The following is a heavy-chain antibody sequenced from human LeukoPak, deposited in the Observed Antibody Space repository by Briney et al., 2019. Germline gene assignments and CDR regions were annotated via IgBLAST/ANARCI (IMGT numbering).Heavy chain of an antibody. V-gene: IGHV4-34*01. CDR1: GGSISGYY. Sequence: KSSETLSLTCAVYGGSISGYYWSWIRQAPGKGLEWIGEINHGGTINYNPSLKSRVTILVDTSKKQFTLRLSSVTAADTAVYYCARDNEASGSGRKFDYWGQGSLVTVSS. D-gene: IGHD3-10*01. CDR2: INHGGTI. J-gene: IGHJ4*02. CDR3: ARDNEASGSGRKFDY.